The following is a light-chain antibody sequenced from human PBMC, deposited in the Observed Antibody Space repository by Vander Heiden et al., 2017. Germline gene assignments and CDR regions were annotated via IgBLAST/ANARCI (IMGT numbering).Light chain of an antibody. J-gene: IGKJ2*01. V-gene: IGKV1-39*01. CDR1: QSISSY. CDR2: AAS. CDR3: QQIYCNPMST. Sequence: DIQMTHSPSSLSASVGDRVTITCRASQSISSYLNWYQQKPGKAPKLLIYAASSLQSGVPSRFSGSGSGTDFTLTISSRQPEDFAPYYCQQIYCNPMSTFGQGTKLEIK.